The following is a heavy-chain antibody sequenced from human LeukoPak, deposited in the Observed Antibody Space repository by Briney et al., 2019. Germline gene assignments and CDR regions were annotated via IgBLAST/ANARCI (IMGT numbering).Heavy chain of an antibody. CDR2: ISGSGGSR. V-gene: IGHV3-23*01. J-gene: IGHJ4*02. Sequence: GGSLRLSCAASGFTFSSYAMTWVRQAPGKGLEWVSTISGSGGSRYNAESVRGRFTISRDNSKNTLHLQMNSLRAEDTAVYYCAKGVTGTRPDYFDYWGQGTLVTASS. CDR1: GFTFSSYA. D-gene: IGHD1-20*01. CDR3: AKGVTGTRPDYFDY.